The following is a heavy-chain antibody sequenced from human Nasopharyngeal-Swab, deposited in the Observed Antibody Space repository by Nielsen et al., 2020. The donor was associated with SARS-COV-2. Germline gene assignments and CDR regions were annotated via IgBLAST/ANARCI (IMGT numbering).Heavy chain of an antibody. D-gene: IGHD3-10*01. CDR1: GNSVSSNSAA. Sequence: LRLSCAISGNSVSSNSAAWNWIRQSPSRGLEWLGRTYYRSKWYNDYAVSVKSRITINPDTSKNQFSLQLNSVTPEDTAVYYCARDGAYYGSGKQNYHYYGMDVWGQGTTVTVSS. J-gene: IGHJ6*02. V-gene: IGHV6-1*01. CDR3: ARDGAYYGSGKQNYHYYGMDV. CDR2: TYYRSKWYN.